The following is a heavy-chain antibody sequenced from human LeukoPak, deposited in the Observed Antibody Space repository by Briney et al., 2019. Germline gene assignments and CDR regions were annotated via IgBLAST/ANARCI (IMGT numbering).Heavy chain of an antibody. V-gene: IGHV4-34*01. CDR3: ARGGGGGNSNYYYYMDV. Sequence: SETPSLTCAVYGGSFSGYYWSWIRQPPGKGLEWIGEINHSGSTNYNPSLKSRVTISVDTSKNQFSLKLSSVTAADTAVYYCARGGGGGNSNYYYYMDVWGKGTTVTVSS. J-gene: IGHJ6*03. CDR2: INHSGST. D-gene: IGHD4-23*01. CDR1: GGSFSGYY.